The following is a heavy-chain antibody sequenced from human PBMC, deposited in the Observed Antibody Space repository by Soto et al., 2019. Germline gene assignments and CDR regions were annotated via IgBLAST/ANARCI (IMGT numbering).Heavy chain of an antibody. V-gene: IGHV1-18*01. Sequence: QVQLVQSGAEVKKPGSSVKVSCKASGYTFISYGISWVRQAPGQGLEWMGWISAYNDYTNYARKLQGRVTMTTGTSTRIAYLELRSLRSDDTAVYYCAREGYYSGSGSYSPPRYYGMDVWGQGTTVTVSS. D-gene: IGHD3-10*01. J-gene: IGHJ6*02. CDR3: AREGYYSGSGSYSPPRYYGMDV. CDR1: GYTFISYG. CDR2: ISAYNDYT.